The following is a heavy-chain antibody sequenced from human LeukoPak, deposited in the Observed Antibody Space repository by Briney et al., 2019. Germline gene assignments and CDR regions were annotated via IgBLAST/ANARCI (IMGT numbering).Heavy chain of an antibody. J-gene: IGHJ4*02. CDR1: GFTFDTRG. CDR3: AKSLDSSGYYYGPGY. CDR2: ISWNSGRI. D-gene: IGHD3-22*01. Sequence: PGRSLRLSCATSGFTFDTRGMHWVRQTPGKGLEWVAGISWNSGRIGYADSVKGRFTISRDSAEKSLYLQMNSLRAEDTALYYCAKSLDSSGYYYGPGYWGQGTLVTVSS. V-gene: IGHV3-9*01.